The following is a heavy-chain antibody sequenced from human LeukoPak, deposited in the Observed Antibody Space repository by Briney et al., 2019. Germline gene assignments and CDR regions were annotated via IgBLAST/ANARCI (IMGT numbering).Heavy chain of an antibody. Sequence: GGSLRLSCAASGFTSDTYPMTWVRQAPGKGLEWVSSVSGNGGSTTYYADSVKGRFTISRDNSKNTLYLQMNSLRAEDTAVYYCVTDIYGVKDWGQGTLVTVSS. CDR2: VSGNGGSTT. D-gene: IGHD5-18*01. V-gene: IGHV3-23*01. J-gene: IGHJ4*02. CDR1: GFTSDTYP. CDR3: VTDIYGVKD.